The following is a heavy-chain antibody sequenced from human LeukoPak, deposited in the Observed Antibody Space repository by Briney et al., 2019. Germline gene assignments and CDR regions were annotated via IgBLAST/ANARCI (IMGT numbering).Heavy chain of an antibody. Sequence: ASVKVSCKASGGTFSSYAISWVRQAPGQGLEWMGGIIPIFGTANYAQKFQGRVTITADESTSTAYMELSSLRSEDTAVYYCASNSAGYSSSSYYFDYWGQGTLVTVSS. CDR3: ASNSAGYSSSSYYFDY. CDR1: GGTFSSYA. J-gene: IGHJ4*02. V-gene: IGHV1-69*13. D-gene: IGHD6-13*01. CDR2: IIPIFGTA.